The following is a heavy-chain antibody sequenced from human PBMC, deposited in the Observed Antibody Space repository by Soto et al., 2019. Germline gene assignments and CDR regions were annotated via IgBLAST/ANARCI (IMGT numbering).Heavy chain of an antibody. CDR3: ARAKDSSSWYDNWFDP. Sequence: TLSLTCTVSGGSISSGDYYWSWIRQPPGKGLEWIGYIYYSGSTYYNPSLKSRVTISVDTSKNQFSLKLSSVTAADAAVYYCARAKDSSSWYDNWFDPWGQGTLVTVSS. CDR2: IYYSGST. J-gene: IGHJ5*02. V-gene: IGHV4-30-4*01. D-gene: IGHD6-13*01. CDR1: GGSISSGDYY.